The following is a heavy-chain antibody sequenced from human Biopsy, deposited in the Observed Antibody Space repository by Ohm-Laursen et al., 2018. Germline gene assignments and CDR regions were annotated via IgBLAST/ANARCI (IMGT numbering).Heavy chain of an antibody. V-gene: IGHV3-21*01. CDR2: ISETSSHI. CDR3: ARDSSRRAREGGMDV. CDR1: GFSVSSYD. Sequence: GSLRLSCAAAGFSVSSYDMNWVRQAPGKGLEWISYISETSSHIYDADSVRGRFTVARDIAKNSLYLQLNSLRVEDTVVYYCARDSSRRAREGGMDVWGQGTTVTVSS. D-gene: IGHD6-6*01. J-gene: IGHJ6*02.